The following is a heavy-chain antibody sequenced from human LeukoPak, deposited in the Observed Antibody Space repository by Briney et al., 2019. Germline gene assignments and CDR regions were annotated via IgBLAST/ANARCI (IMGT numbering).Heavy chain of an antibody. V-gene: IGHV3-33*06. J-gene: IGHJ4*02. D-gene: IGHD3-10*01. CDR1: GFTFSSYG. CDR2: IWYDGSNI. CDR3: AKPGVTLYYGSDDY. Sequence: GRSLRLSCAASGFTFSSYGMHWVRQAPGKGLEWVAVIWYDGSNIYYADSVKGRFTISRDNSKNTLYLQMNSLRAEDTAVYYCAKPGVTLYYGSDDYWGQGTLVTVSS.